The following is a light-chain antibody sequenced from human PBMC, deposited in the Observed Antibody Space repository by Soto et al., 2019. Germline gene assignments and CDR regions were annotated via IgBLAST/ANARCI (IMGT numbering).Light chain of an antibody. CDR1: KLGDKN. J-gene: IGLJ2*01. V-gene: IGLV3-1*01. CDR2: QDN. CDR3: QAWDTNSGV. Sequence: SSELTQPPSVSVSPGQTARITCSGDKLGDKNVCWYQQKPGQSPVLVMYQDNKRPSWIPERFSGSNFGRTATLTISGTQALDESDYYCQAWDTNSGVFGGGTKVTVL.